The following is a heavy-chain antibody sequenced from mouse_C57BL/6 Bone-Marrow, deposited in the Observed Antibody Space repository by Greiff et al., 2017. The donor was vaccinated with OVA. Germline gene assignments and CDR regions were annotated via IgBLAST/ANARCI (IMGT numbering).Heavy chain of an antibody. J-gene: IGHJ4*01. CDR3: TPGQSLYYYYAMDY. CDR1: GFNIKDDY. CDR2: IDPENGDT. Sequence: VQLQQSGAELVRPGASVKLSCTASGFNIKDDYMHWVKQRPEQGLEWIGWIDPENGDTEYASKFQGKATITADTSSNTAYLQLSSLTSEDTAVYYCTPGQSLYYYYAMDYWGQGTSVTVSS. D-gene: IGHD3-1*01. V-gene: IGHV14-4*01.